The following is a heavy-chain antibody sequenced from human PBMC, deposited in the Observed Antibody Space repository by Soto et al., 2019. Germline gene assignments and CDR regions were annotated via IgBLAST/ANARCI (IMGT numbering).Heavy chain of an antibody. Sequence: QVQLQESGPGLVKPSQTLSLMCTVSGGSISSGGYYWSWIRQYPGKGLEWIGYIYYSTVTYYNPSLQSRVTISLDTSKNQFSLKLSSVTAADTALYYCARDRGGYGDFDYWGQGTLVTVSS. V-gene: IGHV4-31*03. CDR2: IYYSTVT. D-gene: IGHD5-12*01. CDR1: GGSISSGGYY. CDR3: ARDRGGYGDFDY. J-gene: IGHJ4*02.